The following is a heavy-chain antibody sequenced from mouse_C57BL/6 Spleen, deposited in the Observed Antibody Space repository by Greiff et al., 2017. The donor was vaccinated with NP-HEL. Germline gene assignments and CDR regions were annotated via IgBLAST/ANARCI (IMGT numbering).Heavy chain of an antibody. Sequence: VQLKQSGPELVKPGASVKMSCKASGYTFTDYNMHWVKQSHGKSLEWIGYINPNNGGTSYNQKFKGKATLTVNKSSSTAYMELRSLTSEDSAVYYCASPVTTVVATDYAMDYWGQGTSVTVSS. J-gene: IGHJ4*01. V-gene: IGHV1-22*01. CDR3: ASPVTTVVATDYAMDY. CDR1: GYTFTDYN. D-gene: IGHD1-1*01. CDR2: INPNNGGT.